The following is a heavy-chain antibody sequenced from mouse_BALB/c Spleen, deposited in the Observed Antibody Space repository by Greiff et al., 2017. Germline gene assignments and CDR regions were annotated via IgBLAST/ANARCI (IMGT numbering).Heavy chain of an antibody. CDR2: INPYNDGT. D-gene: IGHD1-2*01. CDR1: GYTFTSYV. CDR3: ARGKFITTFAY. Sequence: VQLKQSGPELVKPGASVKMSCKASGYTFTSYVMHWVKQKPGQGLEWIGYINPYNDGTKYNEKFKGKATLTSDKSSSTAYMELSSLTSEDSAVYYCARGKFITTFAYWGQGTLVTVSA. V-gene: IGHV1-14*01. J-gene: IGHJ3*01.